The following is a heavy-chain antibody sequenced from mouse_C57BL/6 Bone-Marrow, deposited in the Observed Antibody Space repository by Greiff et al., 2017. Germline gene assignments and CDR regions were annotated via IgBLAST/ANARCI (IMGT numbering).Heavy chain of an antibody. D-gene: IGHD4-1*01. J-gene: IGHJ2*01. CDR1: GFNIKDYY. V-gene: IGHV14-2*01. Sequence: EVQLQQSGAELVKPGASVKLSCTASGFNIKDYYMHWVKQRTEQGLEWIGRIDPEDGETKYAPKFPGKATITADTSSNTAYLQLSSLTSEDTAVYYCETGTPGYWGQGTTLTVSA. CDR3: ETGTPGY. CDR2: IDPEDGET.